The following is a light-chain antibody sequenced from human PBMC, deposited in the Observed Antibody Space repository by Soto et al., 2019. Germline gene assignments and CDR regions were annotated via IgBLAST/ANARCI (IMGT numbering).Light chain of an antibody. Sequence: DIQMTQSPATLSGAVGDRVTIPCPASQSISSWLAWYQQKPGKAPKLLIYDASSLESGVPSRFSGSGSGTEFTLTISSLQPEDFATYYCQQLNSYPLTFGGGTKVDIK. J-gene: IGKJ4*02. V-gene: IGKV1-5*01. CDR1: QSISSW. CDR3: QQLNSYPLT. CDR2: DAS.